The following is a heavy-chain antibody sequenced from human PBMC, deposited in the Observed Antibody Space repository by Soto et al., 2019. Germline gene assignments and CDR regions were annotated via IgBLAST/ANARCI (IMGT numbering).Heavy chain of an antibody. J-gene: IGHJ5*02. Sequence: GASVKVSCKASGFTFTSSAVQWVRQARGQCLEWIGWIVVGSGNTNYAQKFQERVTITRDMSTSTAYMELSSLRSEDTAVYYCAAGSRQGTNWFDPWGQGTLVTVSS. V-gene: IGHV1-58*01. CDR3: AAGSRQGTNWFDP. CDR1: GFTFTSSA. CDR2: IVVGSGNT.